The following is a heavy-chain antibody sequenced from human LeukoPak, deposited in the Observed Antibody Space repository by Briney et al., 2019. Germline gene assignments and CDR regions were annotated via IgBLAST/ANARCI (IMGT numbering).Heavy chain of an antibody. D-gene: IGHD1-26*01. V-gene: IGHV4-59*01. Sequence: SETLSLTCTVSGGSISSYHWSWIRQPPGKGLEWIGDRYYSGSPNYNPSLKSRVTMLVDTSKNQFSLKLSSVTAAETAVSYCAGRDGGSLGFDYGGQGPLVTVSS. J-gene: IGHJ4*02. CDR1: GGSISSYH. CDR2: RYYSGSP. CDR3: AGRDGGSLGFDY.